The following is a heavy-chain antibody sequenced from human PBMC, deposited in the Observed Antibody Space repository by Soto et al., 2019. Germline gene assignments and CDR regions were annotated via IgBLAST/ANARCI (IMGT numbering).Heavy chain of an antibody. D-gene: IGHD3-22*01. V-gene: IGHV1-3*01. CDR2: INAGNGNT. CDR3: AKDYYFISCYGHHPDLHSFPTQGSPDP. J-gene: IGHJ5*02. Sequence: ASGRKKEWMGWINAGNGNTKYSQKFQCRVTITRDTSASTAYMELSSLRSEDTAVYYCAKDYYFISCYGHHPDLHSFPTQGSPDP.